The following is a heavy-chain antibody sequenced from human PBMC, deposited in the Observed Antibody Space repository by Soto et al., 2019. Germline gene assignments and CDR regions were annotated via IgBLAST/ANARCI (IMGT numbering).Heavy chain of an antibody. CDR2: ISALNGNT. CDR3: AGVYGSGSYIAFDF. V-gene: IGHV1-18*01. J-gene: IGHJ3*01. Sequence: QVQLVQSGAEVKKPGASVKVSCKASGYTFTHYGISWVRQAPGQGLAWMGWISALNGNTKYVDNFQDRVTMTTDTSTNTSYMEVRSLRSDDTAMYYCAGVYGSGSYIAFDFWGQGTMVTVSS. CDR1: GYTFTHYG. D-gene: IGHD3-10*01.